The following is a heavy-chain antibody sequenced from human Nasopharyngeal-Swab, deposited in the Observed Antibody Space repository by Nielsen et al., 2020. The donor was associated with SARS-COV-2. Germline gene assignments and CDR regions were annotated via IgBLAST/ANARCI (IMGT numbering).Heavy chain of an antibody. CDR3: ASQGGGDYYDSRRYYNYVMDV. J-gene: IGHJ6*02. CDR1: GGTFSSYA. V-gene: IGHV1-69*04. CDR2: IIPIFGIA. D-gene: IGHD3-22*01. Sequence: SEKVSCKASGGTFSSYAISLVRQAPGQGLEWMGRIIPIFGIANYAQKLQGRVTITADKSTSTAYMELSSLRSEDTAVYYCASQGGGDYYDSRRYYNYVMDVWGQGTTVTVSS.